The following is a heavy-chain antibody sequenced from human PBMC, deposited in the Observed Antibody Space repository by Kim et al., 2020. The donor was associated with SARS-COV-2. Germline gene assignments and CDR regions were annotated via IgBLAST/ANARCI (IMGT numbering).Heavy chain of an antibody. J-gene: IGHJ6*02. D-gene: IGHD3-3*01. CDR1: GFTFSSYA. Sequence: GGSLRLSCAASGFTFSSYAMHWVRQAPGKGLEWVAVISYDGSNKYYADSVKGRFTISRDNSKNTRYLQMNSLRAEDTAVYYCARDLEYYDFWSGYEDSRAGYYYGMDVWGQGTTVTVSS. V-gene: IGHV3-30-3*01. CDR3: ARDLEYYDFWSGYEDSRAGYYYGMDV. CDR2: ISYDGSNK.